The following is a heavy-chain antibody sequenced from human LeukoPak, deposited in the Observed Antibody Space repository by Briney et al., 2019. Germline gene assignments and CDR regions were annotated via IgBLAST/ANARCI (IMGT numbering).Heavy chain of an antibody. CDR2: ISAYNGNT. Sequence: ASVKVSCKASGYTFFNSGITWVRQAPGQGLEWMGWISAYNGNTDYAQKFQGRVTTTTDTSTTTAYMHLTSLSSDSTAVYYCARGRDKGDYWGQRTLVTVSS. CDR1: GYTFFNSG. V-gene: IGHV1-18*01. J-gene: IGHJ4*02. CDR3: ARGRDKGDY.